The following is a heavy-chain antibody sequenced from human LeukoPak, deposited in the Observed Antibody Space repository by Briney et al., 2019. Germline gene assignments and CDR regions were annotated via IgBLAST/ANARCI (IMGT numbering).Heavy chain of an antibody. CDR2: ISAYNGNT. CDR3: ARVTPPYYGSGSYYLSSYYFDY. CDR1: GYTFTSYG. V-gene: IGHV1-18*01. J-gene: IGHJ4*02. Sequence: ASVKVSCKASGYTFTSYGISWVRQAPGQGLEWMGWISAYNGNTNYAQKLQGRVTMTTDTSTSTAYMELRSLRSDDTAVYYCARVTPPYYGSGSYYLSSYYFDYWGQGTLVTVSS. D-gene: IGHD3-10*01.